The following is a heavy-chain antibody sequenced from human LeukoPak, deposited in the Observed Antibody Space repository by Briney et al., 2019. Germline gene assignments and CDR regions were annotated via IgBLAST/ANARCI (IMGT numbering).Heavy chain of an antibody. CDR1: GFTLSSYA. V-gene: IGHV3-23*01. D-gene: IGHD5-18*01. CDR3: AKGNGYSYGRYYFDY. Sequence: GGSLRLSCAAPGFTLSSYAMGRVRQAPGKGLEWVSAISASGGNTYFEDLVKGRFTISRDNSKNTLYLQVNSLRAEDTAVYYCAKGNGYSYGRYYFDYWGQGNLVTVSS. J-gene: IGHJ4*02. CDR2: ISASGGNT.